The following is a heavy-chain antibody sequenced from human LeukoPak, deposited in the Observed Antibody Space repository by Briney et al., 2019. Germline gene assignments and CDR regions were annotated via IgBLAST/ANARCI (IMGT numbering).Heavy chain of an antibody. CDR2: INTNTGNR. Sequence: ASVKVSCKASGYTFTSYAMNWVRQAPGQGLEWMGWINTNTGNRTYAQGFTGRFVFSLDTAVSTAYLQISSLKAEDTAVYYCARTPYYDILTGYSSFDYWGQGTLVTVSS. J-gene: IGHJ4*02. D-gene: IGHD3-9*01. CDR1: GYTFTSYA. V-gene: IGHV7-4-1*02. CDR3: ARTPYYDILTGYSSFDY.